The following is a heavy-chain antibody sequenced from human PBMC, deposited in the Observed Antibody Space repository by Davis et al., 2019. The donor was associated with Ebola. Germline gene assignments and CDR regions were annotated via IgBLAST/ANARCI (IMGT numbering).Heavy chain of an antibody. CDR3: ARDIVGRYCTNGVCYTGWFDP. D-gene: IGHD2-8*01. Sequence: GESLKISCTDSVITFSSYAMTWVRQAPGKGLEWVSAISGSGGSTYYADSVKGRFTISRDNSKKTLYLQMNSLRAEDTAVYYCARDIVGRYCTNGVCYTGWFDPWGQGTLVTVSS. J-gene: IGHJ5*02. CDR2: ISGSGGST. V-gene: IGHV3-23*01. CDR1: VITFSSYA.